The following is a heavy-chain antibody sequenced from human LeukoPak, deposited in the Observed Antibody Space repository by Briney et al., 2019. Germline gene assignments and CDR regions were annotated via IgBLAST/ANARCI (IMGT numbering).Heavy chain of an antibody. CDR2: INWNGGST. CDR1: GFTFDDYG. D-gene: IGHD4-17*01. CDR3: ARVPPDDYGDYYYFDY. Sequence: GGSLRLSCAASGFTFDDYGIHWVRHAPGKGLEWVSGINWNGGSTSYADSVKGRFTISRDNAKNSLYLQMNSLRAEDTALYYCARVPPDDYGDYYYFDYWGQGTLVTVSS. V-gene: IGHV3-20*04. J-gene: IGHJ4*02.